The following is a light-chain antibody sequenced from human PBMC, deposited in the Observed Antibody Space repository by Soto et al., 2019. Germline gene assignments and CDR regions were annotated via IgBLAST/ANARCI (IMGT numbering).Light chain of an antibody. J-gene: IGKJ5*01. V-gene: IGKV3-20*01. CDR1: QTTSGKY. Sequence: EIVLTQSPGTLSLSPVEIATLSCRTSQTTSGKYLAWYQQRPGLAPRLLVYGASRRATGIPDRFRGSGSATEFTLTISGLEPEDFAVYFCQHYGSAPPVTFGQGTRLDVK. CDR2: GAS. CDR3: QHYGSAPPVT.